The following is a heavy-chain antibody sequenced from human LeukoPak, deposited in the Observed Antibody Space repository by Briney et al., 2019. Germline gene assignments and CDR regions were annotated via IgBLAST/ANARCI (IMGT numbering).Heavy chain of an antibody. Sequence: ASVKVSCKAPGYTFTGYYMHWVRQAPGQGLEWMGWINPNSGGTNYAQEFQGRVTMTRDTSISTAYMELSRLRSDDTAVYYCASDLMDYSNPMDVWGKGTTVTVSS. V-gene: IGHV1-2*02. CDR2: INPNSGGT. D-gene: IGHD4-11*01. CDR1: GYTFTGYY. CDR3: ASDLMDYSNPMDV. J-gene: IGHJ6*03.